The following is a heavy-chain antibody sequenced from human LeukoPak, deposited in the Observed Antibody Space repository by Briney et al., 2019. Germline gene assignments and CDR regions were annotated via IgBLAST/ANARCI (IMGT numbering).Heavy chain of an antibody. Sequence: GGSLRLSWAASGFTFSSYAMHWVRQAPGKGLEWVTFIRSDGSNKYHAESVKGRFTLSRDKSTNTLYRQMNSLRADDTAVYYCAKESKEVLFTRDHYMDVWGKGTTVTISS. J-gene: IGHJ6*03. CDR2: IRSDGSNK. D-gene: IGHD3-3*01. CDR1: GFTFSSYA. V-gene: IGHV3-30*02. CDR3: AKESKEVLFTRDHYMDV.